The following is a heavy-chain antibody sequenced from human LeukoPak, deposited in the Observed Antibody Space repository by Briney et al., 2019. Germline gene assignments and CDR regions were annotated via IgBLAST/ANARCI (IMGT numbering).Heavy chain of an antibody. V-gene: IGHV1-18*04. D-gene: IGHD5-24*01. Sequence: ASVKVSCKASGYTFTGYYMHWVRQAPGQGLEWMGWISAYNGNTNYAQNLQGRVTMTTDTSTSTAYMDLRSLTSDDTAMYYCARDNSVRDEAWWFNPWGQGTLVTVSS. CDR1: GYTFTGYY. J-gene: IGHJ5*02. CDR3: ARDNSVRDEAWWFNP. CDR2: ISAYNGNT.